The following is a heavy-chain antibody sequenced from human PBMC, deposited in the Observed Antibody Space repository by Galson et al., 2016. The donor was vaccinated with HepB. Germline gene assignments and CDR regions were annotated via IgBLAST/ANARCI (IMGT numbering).Heavy chain of an antibody. CDR2: IKEDGSEK. V-gene: IGHV3-7*04. D-gene: IGHD3-16*01. CDR3: TRDIAAFGGVME. J-gene: IGHJ4*02. Sequence: SLRLSCAGSGFTLSRYWMSWVRQAPGKGLEWVANIKEDGSEKKYVDSVKGRFTISRDNAKNSVYPQMNSLRAEDTAVYYCTRDIAAFGGVMEWGQGTLVTISS. CDR1: GFTLSRYW.